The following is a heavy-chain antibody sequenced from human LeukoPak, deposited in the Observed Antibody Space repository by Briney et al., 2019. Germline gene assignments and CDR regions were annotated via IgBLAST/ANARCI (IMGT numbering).Heavy chain of an antibody. CDR1: GYTFTSYY. J-gene: IGHJ4*02. Sequence: ASVKVSCKASGYTFTSYYMHWVRQASGQGLEWMGIINPSGGSTSYAQKFQGRVTMTRDTSTSTVYMELSSLRSEDTAVYYCARAPTPPGITMIVVVHFDYWGQGTLVTVSS. CDR2: INPSGGST. V-gene: IGHV1-46*01. CDR3: ARAPTPPGITMIVVVHFDY. D-gene: IGHD3-22*01.